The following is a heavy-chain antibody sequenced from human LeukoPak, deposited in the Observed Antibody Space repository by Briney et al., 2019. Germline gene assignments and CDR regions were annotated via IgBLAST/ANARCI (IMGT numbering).Heavy chain of an antibody. V-gene: IGHV3-23*01. J-gene: IGHJ4*02. CDR3: ATTPLWFGELPDDY. CDR1: GFTFSSYA. Sequence: PGVSLRLSCAASGFTFSSYAMSWVRQDPGKGLEWVSAISGSGGSTYYADSVKGRFTISRDNSKNTLYLQMNSLRAEDTAVYYCATTPLWFGELPDDYWGQGTLVTVSS. D-gene: IGHD3-10*01. CDR2: ISGSGGST.